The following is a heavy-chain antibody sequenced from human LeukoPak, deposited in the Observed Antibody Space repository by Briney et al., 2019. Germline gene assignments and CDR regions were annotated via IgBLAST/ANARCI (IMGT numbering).Heavy chain of an antibody. CDR3: AREPYNWNDGDY. CDR1: GFTLSSYS. Sequence: GGSLRLSCAASGFTLSSYSMMWVRQAPGKGLEWVASISSSSTYIYYADSVKGRFTVSRDNAKNSLYLQMNSLRAEDTAVYYCAREPYNWNDGDYWGQGTLVTVFS. D-gene: IGHD1-1*01. V-gene: IGHV3-21*01. CDR2: ISSSSTYI. J-gene: IGHJ4*02.